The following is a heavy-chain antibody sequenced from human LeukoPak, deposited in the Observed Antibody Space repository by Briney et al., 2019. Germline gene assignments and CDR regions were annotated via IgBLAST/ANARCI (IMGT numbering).Heavy chain of an antibody. CDR1: GYTFTSNY. Sequence: ASVKVSCKASGYTFTSNYIHWVRQAPGQGLERMGMIYPRDGSTSYAQKFQGRVTVTRDTSTSTVHMELSVLRSEDTAVYYCARDQEGFDYWGQGTLVTVSS. V-gene: IGHV1-46*01. CDR3: ARDQEGFDY. J-gene: IGHJ4*02. CDR2: IYPRDGST.